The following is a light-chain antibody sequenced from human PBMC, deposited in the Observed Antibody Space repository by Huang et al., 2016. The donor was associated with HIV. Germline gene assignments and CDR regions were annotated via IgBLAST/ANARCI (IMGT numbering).Light chain of an antibody. CDR1: QSVSSSY. J-gene: IGKJ2*01. V-gene: IGKV3-20*01. Sequence: EIVLTQSPGTLSLSPGEIATLSCRASQSVSSSYLAWYQQKPGQAPRLLIYGASRRATGIPDRFGGSGSGTDFTLTISRLKPEDFAVYYCQQYGSSPYTFGQGTKLEIK. CDR3: QQYGSSPYT. CDR2: GAS.